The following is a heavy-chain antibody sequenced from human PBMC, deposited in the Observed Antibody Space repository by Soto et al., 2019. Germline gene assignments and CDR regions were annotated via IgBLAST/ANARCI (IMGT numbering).Heavy chain of an antibody. V-gene: IGHV1-18*04. Sequence: ASVKVSCPASGYTFSSYGITWVRPAPGQGLEWMGWLGAFNGNTHYAQNLQGRVTMTPDTSPTTASIELRSLNSDGTAVYYCAKDRVKYRIASGLAVWGEGTTVTVSS. J-gene: IGHJ6*04. CDR2: LGAFNGNT. D-gene: IGHD6-6*01. CDR3: AKDRVKYRIASGLAV. CDR1: GYTFSSYG.